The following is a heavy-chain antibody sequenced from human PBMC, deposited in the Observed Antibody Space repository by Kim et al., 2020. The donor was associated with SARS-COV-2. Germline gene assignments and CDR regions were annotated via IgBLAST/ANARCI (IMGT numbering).Heavy chain of an antibody. CDR2: ISGSGGST. Sequence: GGSLRLSCAASGFTFSSYAMSWVRQAPGKGLEWVSAISGSGGSTYYADSVKGRFTISRDNSKNTLYLQMNSLRAEDTAVYYCAKVTPPFITMIVVVDYYYGRDVWGQGTTVTVSS. CDR3: AKVTPPFITMIVVVDYYYGRDV. CDR1: GFTFSSYA. D-gene: IGHD3-22*01. V-gene: IGHV3-23*01. J-gene: IGHJ6*02.